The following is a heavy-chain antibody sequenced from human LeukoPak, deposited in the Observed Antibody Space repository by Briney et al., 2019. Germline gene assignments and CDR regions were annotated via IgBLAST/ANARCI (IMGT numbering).Heavy chain of an antibody. CDR3: ALTYQYSGSYLGYFQH. Sequence: SGPALVKPTQTLTLTCTFTGFSLSTSGMCVSWIRQPPGKALEWLARIDWDDDKYCSTSLKTRLTISKDTSKNQVVLTMTNMDPVDTATYYCALTYQYSGSYLGYFQHWGQGTLVTVSS. CDR1: GFSLSTSGMC. CDR2: IDWDDDK. V-gene: IGHV2-70*11. D-gene: IGHD1-26*01. J-gene: IGHJ1*01.